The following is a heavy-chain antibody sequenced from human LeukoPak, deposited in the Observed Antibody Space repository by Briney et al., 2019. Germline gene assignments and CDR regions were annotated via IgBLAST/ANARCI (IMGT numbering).Heavy chain of an antibody. CDR3: ASAAPGTRNGLDI. V-gene: IGHV3-74*01. Sequence: GGSLRLSCTASGFTFGDYAMSWVRQAPGKGLVWVSHINSDGSTTNYADSVKGRFTISRDNANNTLFLQMNSLRGEDTAVYYCASAAPGTRNGLDIWGQGTMVTVSS. D-gene: IGHD6-13*01. J-gene: IGHJ3*02. CDR1: GFTFGDYA. CDR2: INSDGSTT.